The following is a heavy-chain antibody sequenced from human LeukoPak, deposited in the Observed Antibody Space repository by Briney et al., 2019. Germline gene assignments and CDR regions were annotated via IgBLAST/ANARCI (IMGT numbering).Heavy chain of an antibody. CDR3: AKDRWRQQLVHYLDY. CDR2: ISGNGGVI. J-gene: IGHJ4*02. Sequence: GGSLRLSCAASGFTFSDNYMTWVRQAPGKGLEWLSYISGNGGVIQYADSVKGRFTISRDNSKNTLYLKMNSLRTEDTAVYYCAKDRWRQQLVHYLDYWGQGALVTVSS. V-gene: IGHV3-11*01. D-gene: IGHD6-13*01. CDR1: GFTFSDNY.